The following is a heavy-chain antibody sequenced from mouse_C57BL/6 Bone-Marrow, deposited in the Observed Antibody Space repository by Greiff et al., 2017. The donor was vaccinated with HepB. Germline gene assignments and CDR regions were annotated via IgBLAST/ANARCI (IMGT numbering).Heavy chain of an antibody. D-gene: IGHD1-1*01. V-gene: IGHV3-6*01. CDR3: ARARITTVVEDYFDY. CDR1: GYSITSGYY. CDR2: ISYDGSN. J-gene: IGHJ2*01. Sequence: EVKLQQSGPGLVKPSQSLSLTCSVTGYSITSGYYWNWIRQFPGNKLEWMGYISYDGSNNYNPSLKNRISITRDTSKNQFFLKLNSVTTEDTATYYCARARITTVVEDYFDYWGQGTTLTVSS.